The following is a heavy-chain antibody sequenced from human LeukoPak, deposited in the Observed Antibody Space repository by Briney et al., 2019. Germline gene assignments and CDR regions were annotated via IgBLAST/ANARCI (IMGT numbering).Heavy chain of an antibody. Sequence: GGSLRLSCAASGFTFSSYEMNWVRQAPGKGLEWVSYVASSSSISYADSVKGRFTISRDNAKNSLYLQMNSLRDEDTAMYYCARDCSGGSCYSFWGQGTLVTVSS. V-gene: IGHV3-48*03. CDR3: ARDCSGGSCYSF. D-gene: IGHD2-15*01. CDR2: VASSSSI. J-gene: IGHJ4*02. CDR1: GFTFSSYE.